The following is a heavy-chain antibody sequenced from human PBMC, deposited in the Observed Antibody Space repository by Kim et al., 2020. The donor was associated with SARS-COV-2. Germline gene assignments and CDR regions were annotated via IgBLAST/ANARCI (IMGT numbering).Heavy chain of an antibody. V-gene: IGHV1-2*02. CDR1: GYTFTGYY. Sequence: ASVKVSCKASGYTFTGYYMHWVRQAPGQGLEWMGWINPNSGGTNYAQKFQGRVTMTRDTSISTAYMELSRLRSDDTAVYYCARGTTYYYDSSGYRDDAFDIWGQGTMVTVSS. D-gene: IGHD3-22*01. CDR2: INPNSGGT. J-gene: IGHJ3*02. CDR3: ARGTTYYYDSSGYRDDAFDI.